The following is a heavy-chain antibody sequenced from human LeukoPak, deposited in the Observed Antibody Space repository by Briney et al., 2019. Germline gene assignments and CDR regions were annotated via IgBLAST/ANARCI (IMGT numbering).Heavy chain of an antibody. CDR1: GYTFTSYY. CDR3: ARGAIAVAGTHLDY. J-gene: IGHJ4*02. D-gene: IGHD6-19*01. Sequence: ASVKVSCKASGYTFTSYYMHWVRQAPGQGLEWMGIINPSGGSTNYAQKFQGRVTITADKSTSTAYMELSSLRSEDTAVYYCARGAIAVAGTHLDYWGQGTLVTVSS. CDR2: INPSGGST. V-gene: IGHV1-46*01.